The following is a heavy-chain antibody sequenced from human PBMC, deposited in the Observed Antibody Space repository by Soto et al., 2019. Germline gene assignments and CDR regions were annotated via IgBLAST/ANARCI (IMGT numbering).Heavy chain of an antibody. V-gene: IGHV1-46*01. CDR1: GYTFTSYY. CDR2: INPSGGST. J-gene: IGHJ6*02. Sequence: GASVKVSCKASGYTFTSYYMHWVRQAPGQGLEWMGIINPSGGSTSYAQKFQGRVTMTRDTSTSTVYMELSSLRSEDTAVYYCAKDKKHLYYYYVMDVWGQGPTVTVSS. CDR3: AKDKKHLYYYYVMDV.